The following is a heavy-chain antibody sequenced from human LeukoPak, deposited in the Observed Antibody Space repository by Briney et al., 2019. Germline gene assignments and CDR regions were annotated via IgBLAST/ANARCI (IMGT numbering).Heavy chain of an antibody. CDR2: IGSSGTPI. Sequence: GGSLRLSCAASGFTFSDYYMSWIRQAPGKGLEWISYIGSSGTPIYYADSVKGRFIISRDNAKNSLFLQMNSLRAEDTALYYCAKGTTFDAFDMWGQGTMVTVSS. J-gene: IGHJ3*02. CDR1: GFTFSDYY. D-gene: IGHD2/OR15-2a*01. CDR3: AKGTTFDAFDM. V-gene: IGHV3-11*01.